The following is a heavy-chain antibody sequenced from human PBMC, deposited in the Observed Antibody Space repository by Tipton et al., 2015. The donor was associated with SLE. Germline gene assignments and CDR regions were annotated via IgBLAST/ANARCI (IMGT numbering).Heavy chain of an antibody. Sequence: TLSLNCTVSGGSISSYYWSWIRQPPGKGLEWIGYIYYSGSTNYNPSLKSRVTISVDTSKNQFSLKLSSVTAADTAVYYCAICCSGGSFDYWGQGSLVTVSS. V-gene: IGHV4-59*01. D-gene: IGHD2-15*01. CDR1: GGSISSYY. CDR2: IYYSGST. J-gene: IGHJ4*02. CDR3: AICCSGGSFDY.